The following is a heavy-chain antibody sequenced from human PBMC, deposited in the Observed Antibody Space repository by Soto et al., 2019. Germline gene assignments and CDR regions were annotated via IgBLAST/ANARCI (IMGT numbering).Heavy chain of an antibody. Sequence: QLQLQESGSGLVKPSQTLSLTCVVSGPSITSGDYSWNWVRQPPGKGMEWLGYSYNNGGSYYNLSLKRRVTTALGRPQNHFALILKSVTAADPSLYFCARVDKNKDYYFAHWGQGTLWTVTA. CDR2: SYNNGGS. D-gene: IGHD3-10*01. CDR1: GPSITSGDYS. J-gene: IGHJ4*02. CDR3: ARVDKNKDYYFAH. V-gene: IGHV4-30-2*01.